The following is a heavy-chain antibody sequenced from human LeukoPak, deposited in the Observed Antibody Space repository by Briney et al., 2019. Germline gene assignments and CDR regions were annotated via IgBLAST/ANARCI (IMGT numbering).Heavy chain of an antibody. V-gene: IGHV3-64D*06. CDR2: ISSSGGST. CDR1: GFTFSSYA. CDR3: VKGGEGSYYLVPDAFDI. D-gene: IGHD1-26*01. J-gene: IGHJ3*02. Sequence: GGSLRLSCSASGFTFSSYAMHWVRQAPGKGLEYVSAISSSGGSTYYADSVKGRFTISRDNSKNTLYLQMSSLRAEDTAVYYCVKGGEGSYYLVPDAFDIWGQGTMVTVSS.